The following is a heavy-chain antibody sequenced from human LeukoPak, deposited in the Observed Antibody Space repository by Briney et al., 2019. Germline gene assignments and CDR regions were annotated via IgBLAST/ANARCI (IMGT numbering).Heavy chain of an antibody. V-gene: IGHV3-53*01. D-gene: IGHD4-17*01. CDR2: IYSGGNT. CDR1: GFTDSSNS. J-gene: IGHJ4*02. CDR3: ARRAGEYSHPYDY. Sequence: PGGSLRLSCTVSGFTDSSNSMSWVRQAPGKGLEWVSFIYSGGNTHYSDPVKGRFTISRDNSKNTLYLQMNSLRADDTAVYYCARRAGEYSHPYDYWGQGTLVTVSS.